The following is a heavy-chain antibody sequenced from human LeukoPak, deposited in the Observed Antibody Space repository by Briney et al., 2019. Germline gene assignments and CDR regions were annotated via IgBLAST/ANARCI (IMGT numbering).Heavy chain of an antibody. Sequence: SETLSLICAVYGGSVRGYYWSWIRQPRGKGLEWIGEINHSGSTNYNPSLKSRVTISVDTSKNQFSLKLSSVTAADTAVYYCARAVSLRGYSGYYHDAFDIWGQGTMVTVSS. D-gene: IGHD5-12*01. V-gene: IGHV4-34*01. CDR1: GGSVRGYY. J-gene: IGHJ3*02. CDR2: INHSGST. CDR3: ARAVSLRGYSGYYHDAFDI.